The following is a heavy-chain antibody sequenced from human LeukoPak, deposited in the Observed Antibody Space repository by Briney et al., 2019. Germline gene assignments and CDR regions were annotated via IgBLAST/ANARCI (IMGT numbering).Heavy chain of an antibody. D-gene: IGHD3-10*01. CDR3: TRENDISMIRGVTKWFDP. V-gene: IGHV4-39*07. Sequence: PSETLSLTCTVSGGSISSSSYDWGWIRQPPGKGLEWIGSIYYSGSTYYNPSLKSRVTISVDTSKNQFSLKLRSVTAADTAVYYCTRENDISMIRGVTKWFDPWGQGTLVTVSS. CDR1: GGSISSSSYD. J-gene: IGHJ5*02. CDR2: IYYSGST.